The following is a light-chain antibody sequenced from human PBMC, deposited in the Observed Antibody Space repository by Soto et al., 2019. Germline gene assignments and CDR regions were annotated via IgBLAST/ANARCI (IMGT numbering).Light chain of an antibody. CDR2: HTS. J-gene: IGKJ1*01. Sequence: EIVLTQSPGTLSLSPGERATLSCRASQSVRSDVGWYQQKPGQAPRLLIYHTSNRATGIPARFSGSGSGTDFTLTISSLEPEDLAVYYCQQSIDWPLTFGQGTKVEVK. CDR1: QSVRSD. CDR3: QQSIDWPLT. V-gene: IGKV3-11*01.